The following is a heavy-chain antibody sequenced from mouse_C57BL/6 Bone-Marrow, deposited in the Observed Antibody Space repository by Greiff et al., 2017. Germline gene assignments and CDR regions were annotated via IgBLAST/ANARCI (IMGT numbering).Heavy chain of an antibody. CDR2: IDPETGGT. J-gene: IGHJ2*01. V-gene: IGHV1-15*01. CDR1: GYTFTDYE. CDR3: TVTTLVADY. D-gene: IGHD1-1*01. Sequence: VQLQQSGAELVRPGASVTLSCKASGYTFTDYEMNWVKQTPVHGLEWIGAIDPETGGTAYNQKFKGKAILTADKSSSTAYMVLRSLTSEDSAVYCCTVTTLVADYWGQGTTLTVSS.